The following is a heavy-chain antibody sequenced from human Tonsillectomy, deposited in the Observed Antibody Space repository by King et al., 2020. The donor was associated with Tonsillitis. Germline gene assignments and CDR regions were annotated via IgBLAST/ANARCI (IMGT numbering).Heavy chain of an antibody. J-gene: IGHJ3*02. D-gene: IGHD3-10*01. CDR1: GFIFRNYW. Sequence: VQLVESGGALVQPGGSLRLSCAASGFIFRNYWMTWVRQAPGKGLEWGANIRHDGTQKKFVDSVKGRITISRDNAKNSLHLEMNSLRADDTGVYYCGRDLNVCASGICYDAFDIWGQGTKVTVSS. CDR2: IRHDGTQK. CDR3: GRDLNVCASGICYDAFDI. V-gene: IGHV3-7*03.